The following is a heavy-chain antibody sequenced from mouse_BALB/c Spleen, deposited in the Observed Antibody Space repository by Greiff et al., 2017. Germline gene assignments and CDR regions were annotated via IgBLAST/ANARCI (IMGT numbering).Heavy chain of an antibody. CDR3: ARSGNWIFAY. CDR2: IDPSDSYT. CDR1: GYTFTSYW. J-gene: IGHJ3*01. D-gene: IGHD2-1*01. Sequence: QVQLQQSGAELVKPGASVKLSCKASGYTFTSYWMHWVKQRPGQGLEWIGEIDPSDSYTNYNQKFKGKATLTVDKSSSTAYMQLSSLTSEDSAVYYCARSGNWIFAYWGQGTLVTVSA. V-gene: IGHV1-69*02.